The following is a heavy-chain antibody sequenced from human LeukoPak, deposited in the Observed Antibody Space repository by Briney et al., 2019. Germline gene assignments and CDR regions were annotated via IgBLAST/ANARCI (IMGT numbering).Heavy chain of an antibody. CDR3: ATLRDLDY. V-gene: IGHV3-53*01. CDR2: IYSGGNT. J-gene: IGHJ4*02. Sequence: GGSLRLSCAASGFTVSSNYMSWVRQAPGKGLEWVSVIYSGGNTFYADSVKGRFTISRDNSKNTLYLQMNSLRAEDTAVYYCATLRDLDYWGQGALVTVSS. CDR1: GFTVSSNY.